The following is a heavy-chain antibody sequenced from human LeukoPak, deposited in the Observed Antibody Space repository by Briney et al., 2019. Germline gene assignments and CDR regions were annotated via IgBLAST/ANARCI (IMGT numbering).Heavy chain of an antibody. CDR2: INGDGSST. CDR1: GFALNNYW. D-gene: IGHD3-16*02. V-gene: IGHV3-74*01. Sequence: PGESLRLSCAASGFALNNYWMHWVRQAPGKGLVWVSHINGDGSSTIYADSVKGRFTISRDNAKNSLYLQMNSLRAEDTAVYYCARDSGVTYDYVWGSYRPNYYYMDVWGKGTTVTVSS. CDR3: ARDSGVTYDYVWGSYRPNYYYMDV. J-gene: IGHJ6*03.